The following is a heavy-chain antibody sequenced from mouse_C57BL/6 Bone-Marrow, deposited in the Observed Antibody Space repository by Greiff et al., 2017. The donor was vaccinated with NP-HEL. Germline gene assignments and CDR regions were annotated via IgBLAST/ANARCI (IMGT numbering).Heavy chain of an antibody. V-gene: IGHV1-80*01. CDR3: ARPTMVTRFAY. CDR2: IYPGDGDT. Sequence: VKLQESGAELVKPGASVKISCKASGYAFSSYWMNWVKQRPGKGLEWIGQIYPGDGDTNYNGKFKGKATLTADKSSSTAYMQLSSLTSEDSAVYFCARPTMVTRFAYWGQGTLVTVSA. CDR1: GYAFSSYW. J-gene: IGHJ3*01. D-gene: IGHD2-9*01.